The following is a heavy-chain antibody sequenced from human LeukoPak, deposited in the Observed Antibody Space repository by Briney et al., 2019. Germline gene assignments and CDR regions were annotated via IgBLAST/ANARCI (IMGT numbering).Heavy chain of an antibody. Sequence: GGSLRLSCAASGFTFSSYEMNWVRQAPGKGLEWVSYISSSGSTIYYADSVKGRFTISRDNAKNSLYLQRNSLRAEDTAVYYCAREHQVATNLKAQNKGYYYYYGMDVWGQGTTVTVSS. D-gene: IGHD5-12*01. J-gene: IGHJ6*02. CDR3: AREHQVATNLKAQNKGYYYYYGMDV. CDR1: GFTFSSYE. V-gene: IGHV3-48*03. CDR2: ISSSGSTI.